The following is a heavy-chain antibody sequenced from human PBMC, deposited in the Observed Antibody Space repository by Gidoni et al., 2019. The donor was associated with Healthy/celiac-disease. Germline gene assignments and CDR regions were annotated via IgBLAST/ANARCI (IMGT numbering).Heavy chain of an antibody. CDR3: ARAVAGTRDYYYYMDV. V-gene: IGHV1-69*01. J-gene: IGHJ6*03. D-gene: IGHD6-19*01. CDR2: IIPIFGTA. Sequence: APGQGLEWMGGIIPIFGTANYAQKFQGRVTITADESTSTAYMELSSLRSEDTAVYYCARAVAGTRDYYYYMDVWGKGTTVTVSS.